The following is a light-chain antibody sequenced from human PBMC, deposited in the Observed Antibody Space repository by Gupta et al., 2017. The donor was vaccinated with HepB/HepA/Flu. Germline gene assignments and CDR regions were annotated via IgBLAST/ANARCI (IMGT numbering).Light chain of an antibody. CDR3: QQRSNWPLFT. V-gene: IGKV3-11*01. CDR1: QSVSSY. J-gene: IGKJ3*01. Sequence: EIVLTQSPATLSLSPGERATLSCRASQSVSSYLAWYQQKPGQAPRLLIYDASNRATGIPARFSGSGCGTDFTLTISSREPEDFAVYYCQQRSNWPLFTFGPGTKVDIK. CDR2: DAS.